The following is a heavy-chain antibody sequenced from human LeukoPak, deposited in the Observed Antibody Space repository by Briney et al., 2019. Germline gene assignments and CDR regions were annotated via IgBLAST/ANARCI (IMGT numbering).Heavy chain of an antibody. V-gene: IGHV3-7*01. CDR2: IKQDGSEK. J-gene: IGHJ3*02. D-gene: IGHD4-23*01. CDR3: AREEDGGKSLPFDI. CDR1: GFTFGNHW. Sequence: GGSLRLSCVASGFTFGNHWMHWVRQAPGKGLEWVANIKQDGSEKYYVDSVKGRFTIPRDNAKDSLYLEMDNLRAEDTAVYYCAREEDGGKSLPFDIWGQGTMVSVSS.